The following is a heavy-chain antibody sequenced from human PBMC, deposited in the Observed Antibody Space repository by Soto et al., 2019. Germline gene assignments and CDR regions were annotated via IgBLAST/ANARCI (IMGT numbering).Heavy chain of an antibody. CDR3: ARFRNDYGGNSNYYYGMDV. CDR1: GGSVGSGVDY. V-gene: IGHV4-31*02. Sequence: SKTLALSCTVSGGSVGSGVDYLSWIRQYPGKGLEWIGYIYYSGSSYYNPSLKSRVSISVDTSKNQFSLKLSSVTAADTAVYYCARFRNDYGGNSNYYYGMDVWGQGTTVTVYS. J-gene: IGHJ6*02. CDR2: IYYSGSS. D-gene: IGHD4-17*01.